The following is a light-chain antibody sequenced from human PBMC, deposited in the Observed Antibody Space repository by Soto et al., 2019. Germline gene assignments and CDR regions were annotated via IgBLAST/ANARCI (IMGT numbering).Light chain of an antibody. CDR3: QQYNSYPLT. CDR1: QSISSW. V-gene: IGKV1-5*03. CDR2: KAS. J-gene: IGKJ4*01. Sequence: DIQMTQSPSTLSASVGDRVTITCRASQSISSWLAWYQQKPGKAPNLVIYKASSLESGVPSRFSGSGSGTEFTLTISSLQPYDFATYYCQQYNSYPLTFGGGTNVEIK.